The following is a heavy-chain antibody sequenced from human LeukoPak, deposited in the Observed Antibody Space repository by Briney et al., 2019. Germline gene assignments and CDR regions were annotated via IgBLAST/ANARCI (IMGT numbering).Heavy chain of an antibody. CDR2: ISWNSGSI. CDR3: ARDRDGLRFLEWLSPFDP. J-gene: IGHJ5*02. CDR1: GFTFDDYA. V-gene: IGHV3-9*01. D-gene: IGHD3-3*01. Sequence: GGSLRLSCAASGFTFDDYAMHWVRQAPGKGLEWVSGISWNSGSIGYADSVKGRFTISRDNAKNSLYLQMNSLRAEDTAVYYCARDRDGLRFLEWLSPFDPWGQGTLVTVSS.